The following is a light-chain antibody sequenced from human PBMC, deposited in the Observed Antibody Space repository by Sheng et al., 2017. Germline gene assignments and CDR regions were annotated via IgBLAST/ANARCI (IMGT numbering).Light chain of an antibody. CDR3: QQTHSSLAYS. V-gene: IGKV1-39*01. Sequence: DIQLTQSPSSLSASVGDRIIITCRASQTINTDLNWYQQKSGKAPKLVIFGASGLHSGVPSRFVGSGSGTDFTLVINDLQPADVATYYCQQTHSSLAYSFGQGTRLE. CDR2: GAS. J-gene: IGKJ2*03. CDR1: QTINTD.